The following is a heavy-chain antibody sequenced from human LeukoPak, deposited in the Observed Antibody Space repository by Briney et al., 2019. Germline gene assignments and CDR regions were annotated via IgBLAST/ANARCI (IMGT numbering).Heavy chain of an antibody. D-gene: IGHD2-2*01. Sequence: ASVKVSCKASGYTFTSYAMNWVRQAPGQGLEWMGWINTNTGNPTYAQGFTGRFVFSLDASVSTAYLQISSLKAEDTAVYYCARGAIVVVPAAMIDYWGQGTLVTVSS. J-gene: IGHJ4*02. V-gene: IGHV7-4-1*02. CDR3: ARGAIVVVPAAMIDY. CDR1: GYTFTSYA. CDR2: INTNTGNP.